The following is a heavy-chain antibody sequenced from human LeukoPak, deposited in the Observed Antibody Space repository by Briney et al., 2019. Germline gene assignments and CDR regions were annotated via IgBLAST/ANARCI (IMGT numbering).Heavy chain of an antibody. CDR1: GYTFTSYG. J-gene: IGHJ5*02. V-gene: IGHV1-18*01. CDR2: ISAYNGNT. D-gene: IGHD3-10*01. Sequence: ASVKVSCKASGYTFTSYGISWVRQAPGQGLEWMGWISAYNGNTNYAQKLQGRVTMTTDTSTSTAYMELRSLRSDDTAVYYCAREGGDYYGSGSRNWFDPWGQGTLVTVSS. CDR3: AREGGDYYGSGSRNWFDP.